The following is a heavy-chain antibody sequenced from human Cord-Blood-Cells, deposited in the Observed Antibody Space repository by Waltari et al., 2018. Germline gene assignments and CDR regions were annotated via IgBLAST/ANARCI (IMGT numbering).Heavy chain of an antibody. D-gene: IGHD1-1*01. Sequence: QVQLVQSGAEVKKPGASVKVSCKASGYTFTGYYMHWVRQAPGQGLGWKGWINTNSGGTNIAKKVEGWVTKTRDTAISTAYMELSRLRSDDTAVYYCARSRGGYVFDYWGQGTLVTVSS. J-gene: IGHJ4*02. V-gene: IGHV1-2*04. CDR3: ARSRGGYVFDY. CDR2: INTNSGGT. CDR1: GYTFTGYY.